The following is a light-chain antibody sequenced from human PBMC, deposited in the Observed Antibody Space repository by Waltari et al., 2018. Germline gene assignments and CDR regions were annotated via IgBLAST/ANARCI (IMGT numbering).Light chain of an antibody. CDR2: GAS. J-gene: IGKJ4*01. CDR3: QHYGSSLLT. V-gene: IGKV3-20*01. CDR1: QSVSSSY. Sequence: EIVLTQSPGTLSLSPGERATLSCRASQSVSSSYLAWFQQKPGLAPRLLIYGASTRATGIPDRFSGIGSGTDFTLTISRLEPEDFAVYHCQHYGSSLLTFGGGTKVEIK.